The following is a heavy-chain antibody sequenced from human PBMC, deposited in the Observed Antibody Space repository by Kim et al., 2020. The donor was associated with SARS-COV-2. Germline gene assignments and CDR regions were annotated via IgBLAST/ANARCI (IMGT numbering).Heavy chain of an antibody. CDR1: GGSISSSNW. CDR3: ARDSKGLVGSDYYYYYGMDV. Sequence: SETLSLTCAVSGGSISSSNWWSWVRQPPGKGLEWIGEIYHSGSTNYNPSLKSRVTISVDKSKNQFSLKLSSVTAADTAVYYCARDSKGLVGSDYYYYYGMDVWGQGTTVTVSS. D-gene: IGHD6-6*01. CDR2: IYHSGST. V-gene: IGHV4-4*02. J-gene: IGHJ6*02.